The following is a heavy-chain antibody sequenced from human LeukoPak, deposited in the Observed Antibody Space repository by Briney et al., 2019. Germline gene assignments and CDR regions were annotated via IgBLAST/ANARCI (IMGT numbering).Heavy chain of an antibody. CDR3: ARPRLGYCSSTSCYYPNFDY. V-gene: IGHV3-66*03. J-gene: IGHJ4*02. CDR1: GFTVSSNY. CDR2: IYGYGNK. D-gene: IGHD2-2*01. Sequence: GSLRLSCAASGFTVSSNYMIWVRPAPGKGLEWVSVIYGYGNKYYADSVKGRFTISRDNSKNTLYLQMNSLRAEDTAVYYCARPRLGYCSSTSCYYPNFDYWGQGTLVTVSS.